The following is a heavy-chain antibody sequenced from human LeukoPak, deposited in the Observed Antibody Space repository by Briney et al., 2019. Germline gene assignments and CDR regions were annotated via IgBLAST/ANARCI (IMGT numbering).Heavy chain of an antibody. D-gene: IGHD4-17*01. CDR1: GFTFSSYS. CDR3: ARRTVTRDWYFDL. J-gene: IGHJ2*01. CDR2: ISSSGTTI. Sequence: GGSLRLSCAASGFTFSSYSMNWIRQAPGKGLKWVSYISSSGTTIYYADSVKGRFTISRDNAKNSLYLQMNSLRAEDTAVYYCARRTVTRDWYFDLWGRGTLVTVSS. V-gene: IGHV3-48*04.